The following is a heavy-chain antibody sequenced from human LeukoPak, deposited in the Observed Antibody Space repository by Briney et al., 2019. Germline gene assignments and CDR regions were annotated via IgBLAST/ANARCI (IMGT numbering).Heavy chain of an antibody. CDR2: ISSSSSYI. J-gene: IGHJ4*02. CDR1: GFTFSSYS. D-gene: IGHD6-13*01. V-gene: IGHV3-21*01. Sequence: GGSLRPSCAASGFTFSSYSMNWVRQAPGKGLEWVSSISSSSSYIYYADSVKGRFTISRDNAKNSLYLQMNSLRAEDTAVYYCARVPSSSWPNCYDYWGQGTLVTVSS. CDR3: ARVPSSSWPNCYDY.